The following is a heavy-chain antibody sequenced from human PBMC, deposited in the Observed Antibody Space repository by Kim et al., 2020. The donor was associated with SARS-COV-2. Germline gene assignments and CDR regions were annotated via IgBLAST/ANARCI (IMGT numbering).Heavy chain of an antibody. V-gene: IGHV3-49*03. CDR1: GFTFGEYG. CDR3: SRDNYGSGGFRFDY. D-gene: IGHD3-10*01. CDR2: IRSEGYGGTT. Sequence: GGSLRLSCTGSGFTFGEYGLSWFRQAPGKGLEWLAFIRSEGYGGTTNYAASVEGRFIISRDDSRSIAFLQMNSLKTEDTGLYYCSRDNYGSGGFRFDYWGQGTLVTVSS. J-gene: IGHJ4*02.